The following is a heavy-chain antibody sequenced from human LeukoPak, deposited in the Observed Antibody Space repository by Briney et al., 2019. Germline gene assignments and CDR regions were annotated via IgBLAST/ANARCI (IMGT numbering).Heavy chain of an antibody. CDR2: IYTSGST. CDR1: GYSISNGYY. J-gene: IGHJ4*02. CDR3: AKSGTGVQRTHFDY. Sequence: SETLSLTCTVSGYSISNGYYWGWIRQPPGQGLEWIGRIYTSGSTNYNPSLKSRVTISVDTSKNQFSLKLSSVTAADTAVYYCAKSGTGVQRTHFDYWGQGTLVTVSS. D-gene: IGHD7-27*01. V-gene: IGHV4-38-2*02.